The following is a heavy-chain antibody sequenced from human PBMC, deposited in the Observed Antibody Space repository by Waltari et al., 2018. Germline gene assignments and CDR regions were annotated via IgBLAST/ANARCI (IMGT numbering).Heavy chain of an antibody. D-gene: IGHD3-22*01. V-gene: IGHV4-59*01. CDR2: IYYSGST. Sequence: QVQLQESGPGLVKPSETLSLTCTVSGGSISSYYWSWIRQPPGKGLEWIGYIYYSGSTNYNPPLRSRVTISVDTSNNQFSLKRSSVTAADTAVYYCARDSDSSGYYPKQFDYWGQGTLVTVSS. CDR1: GGSISSYY. CDR3: ARDSDSSGYYPKQFDY. J-gene: IGHJ4*02.